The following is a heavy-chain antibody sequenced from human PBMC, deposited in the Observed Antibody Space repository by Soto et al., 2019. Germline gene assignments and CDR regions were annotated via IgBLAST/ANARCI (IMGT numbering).Heavy chain of an antibody. V-gene: IGHV5-51*01. CDR3: ARLVVRAHKYFDY. Sequence: PGESLKISCKGSGYTFTTYWITWVRQMPGKGLEWMGIIYPGDSDTRYSPSFQGQVTISADKSISTAYLQWSSLKASDTAMYYCARLVVRAHKYFDYWGQGTLVTVSS. D-gene: IGHD3-10*01. CDR2: IYPGDSDT. CDR1: GYTFTTYW. J-gene: IGHJ4*02.